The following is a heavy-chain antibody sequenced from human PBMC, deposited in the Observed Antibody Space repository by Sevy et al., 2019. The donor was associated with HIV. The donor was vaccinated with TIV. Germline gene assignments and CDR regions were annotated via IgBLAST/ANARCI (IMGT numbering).Heavy chain of an antibody. CDR2: LSFGCGKI. V-gene: IGHV3-23*01. J-gene: IGHJ4*02. D-gene: IGHD2-8*01. Sequence: GGSLRLSCAASGFTFNIYSMSWVRQTPGKGLEWVATLSFGCGKINHADSVKGRFTMSRDDSKNAVYWQMNNRRVEDTALYYCAREGCTKPHDYWGQGTLVTVSS. CDR1: GFTFNIYS. CDR3: AREGCTKPHDY.